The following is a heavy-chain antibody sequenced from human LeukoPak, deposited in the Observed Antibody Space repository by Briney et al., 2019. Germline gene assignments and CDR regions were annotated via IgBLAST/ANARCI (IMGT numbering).Heavy chain of an antibody. CDR2: ISSSGRII. D-gene: IGHD2-15*01. CDR1: GFTFSDYY. J-gene: IGHJ3*02. CDR3: AREWERVLLIGSGDALDI. Sequence: PGGSLRLSCAASGFTFSDYYMSWIRQAPGKGLEWVSYISSSGRIIYYADSVKGRFTISRDNAKNSLFLQMNSLRAEDTAVYYCAREWERVLLIGSGDALDIWGQGTMVTVSS. V-gene: IGHV3-11*04.